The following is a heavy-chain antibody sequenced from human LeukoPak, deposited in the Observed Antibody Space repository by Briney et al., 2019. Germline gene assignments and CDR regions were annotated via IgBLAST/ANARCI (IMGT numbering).Heavy chain of an antibody. CDR3: ARGQYQRSLCAFDI. V-gene: IGHV1-8*03. Sequence: ASVKVSCKASGYTFTSYDINWVRQATGQGLEWTGWMNPNSGNTGYAQKFQGRVTITRNTSISTAYMELSSLRSEDTAAYYCARGQYQRSLCAFDIWGQGTMVTVSS. D-gene: IGHD2-2*01. CDR2: MNPNSGNT. J-gene: IGHJ3*02. CDR1: GYTFTSYD.